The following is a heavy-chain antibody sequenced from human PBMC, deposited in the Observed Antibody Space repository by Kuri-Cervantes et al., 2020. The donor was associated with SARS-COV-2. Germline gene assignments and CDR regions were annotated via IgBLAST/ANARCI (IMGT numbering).Heavy chain of an antibody. CDR1: GGTYSSYA. J-gene: IGHJ6*03. CDR2: IVPISHTT. CDR3: ARVAAAAGPAGEYSFYMDV. V-gene: IGHV1-69*13. D-gene: IGHD6-13*01. Sequence: SVKVSCKASGGTYSSYAISWVRQAPGQGLEWMGRIVPISHTTYYAQKLQGRVTITADESTSTVHMELSSLRSEDTAIYYCARVAAAAGPAGEYSFYMDVWGKGTTVTVSS.